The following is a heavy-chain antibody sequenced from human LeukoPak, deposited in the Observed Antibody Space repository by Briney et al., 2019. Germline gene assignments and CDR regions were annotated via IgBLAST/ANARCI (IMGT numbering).Heavy chain of an antibody. CDR1: GGSISSYY. J-gene: IGHJ4*02. D-gene: IGHD2-15*01. V-gene: IGHV4-4*07. CDR3: AREPLPYCSGGSCYESAIDY. Sequence: PSETLSLTCTVSGGSISSYYWSWIRQPVGKGLEWIGRIYTSGSTNYNPSLKSRVTMSVDTSKNQFSLKLSSVTAADTAVYYCAREPLPYCSGGSCYESAIDYWGQGTLVTVSS. CDR2: IYTSGST.